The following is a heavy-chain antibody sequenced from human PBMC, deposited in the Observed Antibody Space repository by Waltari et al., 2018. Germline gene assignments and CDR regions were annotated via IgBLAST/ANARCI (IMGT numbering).Heavy chain of an antibody. CDR1: GGSFSSYW. J-gene: IGHJ4*02. V-gene: IGHV4-59*12. D-gene: IGHD3-22*01. CDR3: AGGYYYDSARSRFDY. Sequence: QVQLQESGPGLVKPSETLSLTCAVSGGSFSSYWWSWSRKPPGKGLEWIGEINGNSGSTNYNPSLKSRVTISKDASKNQFSLKLSSVTAADTAVYYCAGGYYYDSARSRFDYWGQGVLVTVSS. CDR2: INGNSGST.